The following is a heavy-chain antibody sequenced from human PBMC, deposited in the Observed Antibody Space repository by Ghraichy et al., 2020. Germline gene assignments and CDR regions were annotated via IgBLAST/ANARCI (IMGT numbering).Heavy chain of an antibody. CDR2: IYSGGST. V-gene: IGHV3-66*02. CDR3: ARGRITIFGVVTTFDY. D-gene: IGHD3-3*01. Sequence: GGSLRLSCAASGFTVSSNYMSWVRQAPGKGLEWVSVIYSGGSTYYADSVKGRFTISRDNSKNTLYLQMNSLRAEDTAVYYCARGRITIFGVVTTFDYWGQGTLVTVSS. J-gene: IGHJ4*02. CDR1: GFTVSSNY.